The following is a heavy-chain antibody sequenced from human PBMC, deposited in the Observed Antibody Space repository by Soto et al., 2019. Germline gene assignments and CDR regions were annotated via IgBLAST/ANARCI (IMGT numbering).Heavy chain of an antibody. CDR2: IWYDGSNK. J-gene: IGHJ6*02. CDR3: ARDGSIGSYYRHGMDV. D-gene: IGHD1-26*01. CDR1: GFTFSSYG. Sequence: QVQLVESGGGVVQPGRSLRLSCAASGFTFSSYGMHWVRQAPGKGLEWVAVIWYDGSNKYYADSVKGRFTISRDNSKNTLYLQMNSLRAEDTAVYYCARDGSIGSYYRHGMDVWGQGTTVTVSS. V-gene: IGHV3-33*01.